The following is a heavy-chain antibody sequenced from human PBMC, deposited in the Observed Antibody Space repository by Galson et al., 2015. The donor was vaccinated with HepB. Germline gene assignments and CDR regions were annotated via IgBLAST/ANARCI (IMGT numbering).Heavy chain of an antibody. CDR3: AISVSYHDTNWFDP. V-gene: IGHV4-34*01. J-gene: IGHJ5*02. CDR2: ISHSGRT. Sequence: ETLSLTCAVYGGSFSGYYWGWIRQPPGKGLEWIGKISHSGRTDYNPSLKSRVFISVDTSKNEVSLKVTSVTAADTAVYYCAISVSYHDTNWFDPWGQGSLVTVSS. D-gene: IGHD3-9*01. CDR1: GGSFSGYY.